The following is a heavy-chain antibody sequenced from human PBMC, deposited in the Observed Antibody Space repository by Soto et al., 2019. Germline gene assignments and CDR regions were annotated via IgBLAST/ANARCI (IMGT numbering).Heavy chain of an antibody. D-gene: IGHD3-3*01. Sequence: SQTLSLTCAISGDSVSSNSAAWNWIRQSPSRGLEWLGRTYYGSKWYNDYAVSVKSRITINPDTSKNQFSLQLNSVTPEDTAVYYCARDGYTIFGVVITSNWFDPWGQGTLVTVSS. CDR1: GDSVSSNSAA. J-gene: IGHJ5*02. CDR3: ARDGYTIFGVVITSNWFDP. V-gene: IGHV6-1*01. CDR2: TYYGSKWYN.